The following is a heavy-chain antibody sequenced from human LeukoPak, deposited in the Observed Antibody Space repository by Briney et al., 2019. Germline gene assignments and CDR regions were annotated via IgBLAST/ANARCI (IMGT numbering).Heavy chain of an antibody. Sequence: PSETLSLTCAVSGGSISSDTYSWSWIRQPPGKGLEWIGYIYRSGSTYYNPSLKSRVTISVDKSQNHFSLKLSSVTAADTAVYYCARGKDGYQYWYFDVWGRGTLITVSS. CDR2: IYRSGST. CDR3: ARGKDGYQYWYFDV. CDR1: GGSISSDTYS. J-gene: IGHJ2*01. D-gene: IGHD5-24*01. V-gene: IGHV4-30-2*01.